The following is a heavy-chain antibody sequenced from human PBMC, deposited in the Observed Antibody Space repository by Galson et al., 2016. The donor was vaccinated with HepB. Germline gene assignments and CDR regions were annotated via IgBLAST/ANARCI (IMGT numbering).Heavy chain of an antibody. CDR1: GGSVSSGSYY. V-gene: IGHV4-61*01. J-gene: IGHJ2*01. Sequence: SETLSLTCTVSGGSVSSGSYYWTWIRQPPGKGLEWIGYIYYNGNTNYNPSLKSRVTISVDTSKNQFSLKLSSVTAADTAVYYCARVDFGYYDSGGDWYFDLWGRGTLVTVSS. D-gene: IGHD3-10*01. CDR3: ARVDFGYYDSGGDWYFDL. CDR2: IYYNGNT.